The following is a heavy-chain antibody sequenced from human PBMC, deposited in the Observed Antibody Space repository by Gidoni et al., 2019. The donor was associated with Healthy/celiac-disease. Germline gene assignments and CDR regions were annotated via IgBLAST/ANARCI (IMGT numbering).Heavy chain of an antibody. CDR2: INPSGGST. J-gene: IGHJ4*02. D-gene: IGHD3-3*01. Sequence: QVQLVQSGAEVKEPGASVKVSCKASGYTFTSYYMHWVRQAPGQGLEWMGIINPSGGSTSYAQKFQGRVTMTRDTSTSTVYMELSSLRSEDTAVYYCARVLTRDGFWSGYYFDYWGQGTLVTVSS. CDR3: ARVLTRDGFWSGYYFDY. V-gene: IGHV1-46*01. CDR1: GYTFTSYY.